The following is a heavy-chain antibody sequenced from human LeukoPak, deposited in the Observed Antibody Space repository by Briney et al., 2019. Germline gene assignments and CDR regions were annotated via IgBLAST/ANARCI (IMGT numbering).Heavy chain of an antibody. CDR3: AREGEQWLVLY. V-gene: IGHV4-38-2*02. CDR1: GYSISSGYY. CDR2: IYHSGST. D-gene: IGHD6-19*01. Sequence: PSETLSLTCTVSGYSISSGYYWCWIRQPPGKGLEWIGSIYHSGSTYYNPSLKSRVTISVDTSKNQFSLKLSSVTAADTAVYYCAREGEQWLVLYWGQGTLVTVSS. J-gene: IGHJ4*02.